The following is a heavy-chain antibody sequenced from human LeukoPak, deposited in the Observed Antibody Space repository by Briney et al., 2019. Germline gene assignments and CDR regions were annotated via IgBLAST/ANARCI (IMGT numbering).Heavy chain of an antibody. J-gene: IGHJ4*02. Sequence: SVKVSCKASGGTFTSYAISWVRQAPGQGLEWMGRIIPILGIANYAQKFQGRVTITADKSTSTAYMELSSLRSEDTAVYYCARDDRYCSSTSCVGGFDYWGQGTLVTVSS. V-gene: IGHV1-69*04. CDR3: ARDDRYCSSTSCVGGFDY. CDR1: GGTFTSYA. CDR2: IIPILGIA. D-gene: IGHD2-2*01.